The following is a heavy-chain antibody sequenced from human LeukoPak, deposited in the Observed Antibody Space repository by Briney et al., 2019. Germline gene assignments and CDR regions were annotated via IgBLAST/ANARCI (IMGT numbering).Heavy chain of an antibody. CDR2: ISAYNGNT. Sequence: GASVKVSCKTSGFTFSTSAVQWVRQARGQPLEWMGWISAYNGNTNYAQKLQGRVTMTTDTSTSTAYMELRSLRSDDTAVYYCAREASSTRPQAAHDAFDIWGQGTMVTVSS. V-gene: IGHV1-18*01. CDR1: GFTFSTSA. J-gene: IGHJ3*02. D-gene: IGHD2-2*01. CDR3: AREASSTRPQAAHDAFDI.